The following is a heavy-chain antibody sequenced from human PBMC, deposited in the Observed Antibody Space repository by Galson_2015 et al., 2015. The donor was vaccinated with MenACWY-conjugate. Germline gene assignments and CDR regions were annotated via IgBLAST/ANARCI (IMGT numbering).Heavy chain of an antibody. V-gene: IGHV3-53*01. CDR3: SRGYDWCSYFRA. Sequence: SLKLSCAVSGLSVTDNCLSWVRQAPGKGQEWIAMVDRVGATIYADSVRGRFTVSRDNFKNTVILQMNSLRAEDTAVYRCSRGYDWCSYFRAWGQGAQVTVSS. J-gene: IGHJ5*02. D-gene: IGHD2-8*01. CDR2: VDRVGAT. CDR1: GLSVTDNC.